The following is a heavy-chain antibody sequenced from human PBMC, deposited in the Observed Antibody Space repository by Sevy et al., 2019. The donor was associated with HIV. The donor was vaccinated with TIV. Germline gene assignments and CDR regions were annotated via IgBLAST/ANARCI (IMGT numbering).Heavy chain of an antibody. CDR1: GGSISSSSYY. D-gene: IGHD3-22*01. Sequence: SETLSLTCTVSGGSISSSSYYWGWIRQPPGKGLEWIGSIYYSGSTYYNPSLKSRVTISVDTSKNQFSLKLSAVTAADTAVYYCARHAEDSSGYYYDWLAGTSYYYYGMDVWGQGTTVTVSS. CDR2: IYYSGST. CDR3: ARHAEDSSGYYYDWLAGTSYYYYGMDV. J-gene: IGHJ6*02. V-gene: IGHV4-39*01.